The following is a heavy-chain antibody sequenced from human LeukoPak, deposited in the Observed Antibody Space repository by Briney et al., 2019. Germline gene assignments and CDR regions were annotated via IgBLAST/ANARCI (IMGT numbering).Heavy chain of an antibody. Sequence: PGGSLRLSCAASGFTFSNYWMHWVRQAPGKGLVWVSRINSDGSITNYADSVKGRFTVSRDNAKNTLYLQMNSLGAEDTAVYYCARTAYSTSSLGFWGQGTLVTVPS. CDR1: GFTFSNYW. V-gene: IGHV3-74*01. J-gene: IGHJ4*02. CDR3: ARTAYSTSSLGF. D-gene: IGHD6-6*01. CDR2: INSDGSIT.